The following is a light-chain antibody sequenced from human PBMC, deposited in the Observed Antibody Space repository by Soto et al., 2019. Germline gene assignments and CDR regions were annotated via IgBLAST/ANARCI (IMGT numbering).Light chain of an antibody. V-gene: IGKV3-15*01. J-gene: IGKJ1*01. CDR3: QQYHIWPPWT. Sequence: EIVMTKSPVTLSVSPGAGATLSCRVSQSIRSYLAWYQQRPGQAPRLLMYGASTRADGIPARFTGSGSGTEFTLTISSLQSEDFAIYYCQQYHIWPPWTSGQGTKVDIK. CDR1: QSIRSY. CDR2: GAS.